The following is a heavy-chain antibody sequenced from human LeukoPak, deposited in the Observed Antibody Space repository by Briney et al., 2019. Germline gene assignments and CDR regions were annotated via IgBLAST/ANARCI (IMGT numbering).Heavy chain of an antibody. D-gene: IGHD2-2*01. CDR2: ISSTSSYI. J-gene: IGHJ4*02. V-gene: IGHV3-21*01. Sequence: GGSLRLSCEGSGFTFSSYTMIWVRQAPGKGLEWLTSISSTSSYIYYADSVKGRFTISRDNAKNSLYLQINSLRAEDTAVFYCATGYCTSTTCYRSRFDYWGQGTLVTVSS. CDR3: ATGYCTSTTCYRSRFDY. CDR1: GFTFSSYT.